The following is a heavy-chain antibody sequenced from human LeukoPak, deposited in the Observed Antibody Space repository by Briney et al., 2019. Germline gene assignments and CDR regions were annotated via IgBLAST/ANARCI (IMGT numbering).Heavy chain of an antibody. Sequence: GSLRLSCAASGFTFSSYSMNWVRQAPGKGLEWVSSISSSSSYIYYADSVKGRFTISRDNAKNSLYLQMNSLRAEDTAVYYCAMDGRDGYNSPFDYWGQGTLVTVSS. CDR2: ISSSSSYI. CDR3: AMDGRDGYNSPFDY. V-gene: IGHV3-21*01. CDR1: GFTFSSYS. D-gene: IGHD5-24*01. J-gene: IGHJ4*02.